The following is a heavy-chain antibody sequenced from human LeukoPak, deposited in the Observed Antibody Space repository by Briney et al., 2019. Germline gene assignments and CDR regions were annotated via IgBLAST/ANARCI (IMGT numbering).Heavy chain of an antibody. Sequence: NASETLSLTCTVSGGSISSYYWSWIRQPPGKGLEWIGYIYYSGSTNYNPSLKSRVTISVDTSKNQLSLKLSSVTAADTAVYYCARRVAVAGSYWYFDLWGRGTLVTVSS. CDR3: ARRVAVAGSYWYFDL. CDR1: GGSISSYY. D-gene: IGHD6-19*01. CDR2: IYYSGST. V-gene: IGHV4-59*08. J-gene: IGHJ2*01.